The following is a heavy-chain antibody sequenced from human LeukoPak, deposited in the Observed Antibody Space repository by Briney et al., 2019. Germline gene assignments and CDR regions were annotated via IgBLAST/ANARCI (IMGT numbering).Heavy chain of an antibody. J-gene: IGHJ5*02. CDR3: ARAVGYYDSSGYHNWFDP. V-gene: IGHV4-61*01. CDR1: GGSISSSSYY. CDR2: IYYSGST. Sequence: SETLSLTCTVSGGSISSSSYYWSWIRQPPGKGLEWIGYIYYSGSTNYNPSLKSRVTISVDTSKNQFSLKLSSVTAADTAVYYCARAVGYYDSSGYHNWFDPWGQGTLVTVSS. D-gene: IGHD3-22*01.